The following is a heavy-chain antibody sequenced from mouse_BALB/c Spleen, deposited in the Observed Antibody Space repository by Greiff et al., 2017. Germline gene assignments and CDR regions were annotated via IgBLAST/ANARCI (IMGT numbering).Heavy chain of an antibody. CDR3: ARSGGNYDYAMDY. CDR1: GYSITSDYA. Sequence: DVKLVESGPGLVKPSQSLSLTCTVTGYSITSDYAWNWIRQFPGNKLEWMGYISYSGSTSYNPYLKSRISITRDTSKNQFFLQLNSVTTEDTATYYCARSGGNYDYAMDYWGQGTSVTVSS. CDR2: ISYSGST. V-gene: IGHV3-2*02. D-gene: IGHD2-1*01. J-gene: IGHJ4*01.